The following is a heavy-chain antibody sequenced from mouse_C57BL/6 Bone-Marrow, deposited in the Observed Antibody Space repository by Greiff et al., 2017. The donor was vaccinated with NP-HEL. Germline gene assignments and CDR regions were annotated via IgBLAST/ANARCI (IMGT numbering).Heavy chain of an antibody. CDR2: ISNLAYSI. J-gene: IGHJ4*01. CDR1: GFTFSDYG. V-gene: IGHV5-15*01. Sequence: DVQLQESGGGLVQPGGSLKLSCAASGFTFSDYGMAWVRQAPRKGPEWVAFISNLAYSIYYADTVTGRFTISRENAKNTLYLEMSSLRSEDTAMYYCARHNWDGAMDYWGQGTSVTVSS. D-gene: IGHD4-1*01. CDR3: ARHNWDGAMDY.